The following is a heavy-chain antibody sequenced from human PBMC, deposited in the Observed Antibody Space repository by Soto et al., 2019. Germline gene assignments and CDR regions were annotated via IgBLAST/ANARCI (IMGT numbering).Heavy chain of an antibody. Sequence: QVQLVESGGALVKPGESLRLSCAASGFDFNDYYMNWIRQAPGKGLEWVSYISSGGTTTYYADFVKGRFTISRDNAKNSLFLQMSSLRAEDTAVYYCASQWFPGWGWGQGTLVTVSS. CDR1: GFDFNDYY. J-gene: IGHJ4*02. V-gene: IGHV3-11*01. D-gene: IGHD3-22*01. CDR2: ISSGGTTT. CDR3: ASQWFPGWG.